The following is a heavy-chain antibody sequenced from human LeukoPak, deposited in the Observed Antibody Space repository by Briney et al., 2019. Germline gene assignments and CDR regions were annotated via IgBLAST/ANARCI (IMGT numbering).Heavy chain of an antibody. CDR3: ARDGLSCSSTSCYPYGMDV. J-gene: IGHJ6*02. V-gene: IGHV3-48*04. CDR2: ISSRGSTI. Sequence: GGSLRLSCAASGFTFSSYGMHWVRQAPGKGLEWVSYISSRGSTIYYADSVKGRFTISRDNAKNSLYLQMNSLRAEDTAVYYCARDGLSCSSTSCYPYGMDVWGQGTTVTVSS. CDR1: GFTFSSYG. D-gene: IGHD2-2*01.